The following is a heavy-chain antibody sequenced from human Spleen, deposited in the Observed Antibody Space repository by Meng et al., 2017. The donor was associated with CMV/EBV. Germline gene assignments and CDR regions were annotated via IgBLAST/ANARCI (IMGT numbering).Heavy chain of an antibody. D-gene: IGHD6-19*01. V-gene: IGHV4-34*01. CDR1: GGPFRGYY. J-gene: IGHJ4*02. CDR3: ARDRGVLRGSGWKY. CDR2: INYNGNT. Sequence: AVSGGPFRGYYGSWIRQPPGRGLEWIGEINYNGNTNYNPSLKSRATMSVDTSKNQFSLNLRSVTAADTAMYYCARDRGVLRGSGWKYWGQGTMVTVSS.